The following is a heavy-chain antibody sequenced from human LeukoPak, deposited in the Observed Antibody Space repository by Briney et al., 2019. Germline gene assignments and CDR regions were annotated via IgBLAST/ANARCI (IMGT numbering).Heavy chain of an antibody. CDR2: IIPILGIA. CDR1: GGTFSSYA. D-gene: IGHD6-19*01. V-gene: IGHV1-69*04. Sequence: GSPVKVSCKASGGTFSSYAISWVRQAPGQGLEWMGRIIPILGIANYAQKFQGRVTITADKSTSTAYMELSSLRSEDTAAYYCASTQTSYSSGWYLFDPWGQGTLVTVSS. CDR3: ASTQTSYSSGWYLFDP. J-gene: IGHJ5*02.